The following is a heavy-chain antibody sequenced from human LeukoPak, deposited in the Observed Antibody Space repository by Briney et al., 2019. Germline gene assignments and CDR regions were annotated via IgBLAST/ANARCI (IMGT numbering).Heavy chain of an antibody. CDR3: ARDLGYSSSWYF. CDR2: INHSGST. D-gene: IGHD6-13*01. Sequence: PSETLSLTCGVFGGSFSGYYWSWIRQPPGKGLEWIGEINHSGSTNYNPSLKSRVTISIDTSKNQFSLKLSSVTAADTAVYYCARDLGYSSSWYFWGQGTMVTVSS. V-gene: IGHV4-34*01. J-gene: IGHJ3*01. CDR1: GGSFSGYY.